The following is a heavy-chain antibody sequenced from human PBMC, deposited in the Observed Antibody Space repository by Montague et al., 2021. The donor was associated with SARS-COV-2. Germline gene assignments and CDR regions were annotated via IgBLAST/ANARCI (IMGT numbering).Heavy chain of an antibody. D-gene: IGHD6-19*01. J-gene: IGHJ4*01. CDR2: INHSGST. CDR1: GGSFSGYH. CDR3: ARGGRQWLVIDPRYYFDY. Sequence: SETLSLTCAVYGGSFSGYHWSWIRQPPGKGLEWIGEINHSGSTNYNPSLKSRVTISVDTSKNQFSLKLSSVTAADTAVYYGARGGRQWLVIDPRYYFDYWGQGTLVTVSS. V-gene: IGHV4-34*01.